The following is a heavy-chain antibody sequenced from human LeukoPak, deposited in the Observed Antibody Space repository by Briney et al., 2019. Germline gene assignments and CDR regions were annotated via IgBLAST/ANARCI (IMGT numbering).Heavy chain of an antibody. Sequence: GGSLRLSCAVSGFTFSSHAMSWVRQAPGKGLEWVSCISASGGATWYGDSVQGRFTISRDNSKNTVFLQMNDLRADDTAIYYCAKDVHATYHYFHMDVWGKGTMITVSS. CDR1: GFTFSSHA. V-gene: IGHV3-23*01. CDR3: AKDVHATYHYFHMDV. CDR2: ISASGGAT. D-gene: IGHD2-15*01. J-gene: IGHJ6*03.